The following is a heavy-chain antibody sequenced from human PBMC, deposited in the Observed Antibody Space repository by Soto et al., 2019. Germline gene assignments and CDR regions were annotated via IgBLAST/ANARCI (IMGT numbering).Heavy chain of an antibody. CDR3: VPTKWGYFDY. V-gene: IGHV3-48*01. CDR2: ISSSSSTI. CDR1: GFTFSSYS. D-gene: IGHD7-27*01. J-gene: IGHJ4*02. Sequence: GGSLRLSCAASGFTFSSYSMNWVRQAPGKGLEWVSYISSSSSTIYYADSVKGRFTISRDNAKTSLYLQMNSLRAEDTAVYYCVPTKWGYFDYWGQGTLVTVSS.